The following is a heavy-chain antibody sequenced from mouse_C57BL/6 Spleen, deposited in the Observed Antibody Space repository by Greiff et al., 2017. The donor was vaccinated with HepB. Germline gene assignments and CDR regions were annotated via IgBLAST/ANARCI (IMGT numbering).Heavy chain of an antibody. V-gene: IGHV1-76*01. Sequence: QVQLKESGAELVRPGASVKLSCKASGYTFTDYYINWVKQRPGQGLEWIARIYPGSGNTYYNEKFKGKATLTAEKSSSTAYMQLSSLTSEDSAVYFCARSWDYDRTWDYWGQGTTLTVSS. CDR3: ARSWDYDRTWDY. CDR2: IYPGSGNT. J-gene: IGHJ2*01. CDR1: GYTFTDYY. D-gene: IGHD2-4*01.